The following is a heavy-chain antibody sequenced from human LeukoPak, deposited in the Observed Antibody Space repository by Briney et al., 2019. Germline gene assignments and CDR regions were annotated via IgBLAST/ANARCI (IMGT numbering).Heavy chain of an antibody. Sequence: SETLSLPSVVSGASDSRSHWNWIRQLPGKGLEWIGCLSYTGKTDYNPSLTSRVTMSLDTSKNQFSLKVRSVTAADTAVYFCSEGYFDPFAHWGQGARVTVSS. J-gene: IGHJ4*02. CDR1: GASDSRSH. V-gene: IGHV4-59*02. CDR3: SEGYFDPFAH. D-gene: IGHD2/OR15-2a*01. CDR2: LSYTGKT.